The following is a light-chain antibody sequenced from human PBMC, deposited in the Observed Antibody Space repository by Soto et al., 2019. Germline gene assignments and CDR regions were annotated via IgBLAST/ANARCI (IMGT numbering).Light chain of an antibody. CDR1: QSFSTW. Sequence: DIQMTHSPSTLSASVGETVTISCRASQSFSTWLAWYQQKPGRAPKLLIYKASTLESGVPARFSGSGSGTEFTLTISSLQPDDFATYYCQHYNSYSEAFGQATKVDI. V-gene: IGKV1-5*03. CDR2: KAS. J-gene: IGKJ1*01. CDR3: QHYNSYSEA.